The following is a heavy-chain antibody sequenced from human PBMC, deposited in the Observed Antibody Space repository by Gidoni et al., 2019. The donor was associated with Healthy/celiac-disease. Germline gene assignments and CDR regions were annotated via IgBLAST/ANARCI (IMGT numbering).Heavy chain of an antibody. V-gene: IGHV4-34*01. CDR2: INHSGST. J-gene: IGHJ4*02. CDR3: ARGPIHGGTVVVRAEYYFDY. Sequence: QVQLQQWGAGLLKPSETLSLTCAVYGGSFSGYSWSWIRQPPGKGLEWIGEINHSGSTNYNPSLKSRVTISVDTSKNQFSLKLSSVTAADTAVYYCARGPIHGGTVVVRAEYYFDYWGQGTLVTVSS. CDR1: GGSFSGYS. D-gene: IGHD3-22*01.